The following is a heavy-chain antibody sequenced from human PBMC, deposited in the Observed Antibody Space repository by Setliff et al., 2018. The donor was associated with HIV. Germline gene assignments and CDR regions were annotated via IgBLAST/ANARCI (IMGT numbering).Heavy chain of an antibody. V-gene: IGHV4-59*01. D-gene: IGHD2-2*01. CDR2: IQYNDNT. Sequence: SETLSLTCTVFGGSLSNYYWSWLRQPPGKGLEWLGYIQYNDNTNYNPSLKSRIKMSVDTSTNQFSLHLNSVKDSGTAVYYCARGAVVVPAYYHYFDVWGKGTTVTVSS. CDR3: ARGAVVVPAYYHYFDV. J-gene: IGHJ6*03. CDR1: GGSLSNYY.